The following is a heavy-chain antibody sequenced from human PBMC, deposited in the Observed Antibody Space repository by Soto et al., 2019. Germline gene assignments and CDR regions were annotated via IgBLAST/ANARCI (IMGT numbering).Heavy chain of an antibody. V-gene: IGHV1-58*01. J-gene: IGHJ6*02. CDR1: GFTFTSSA. D-gene: IGHD4-17*01. CDR2: IVVGSGNT. Sequence: GASVKVSCKASGFTFTSSAVQWVRQARGQRLEWIGWIVVGSGNTNYAQKFQGRVTITRDMSTSTAYMELSSLRSEDTAVYYCAADLTTVTYYYYYGMDVWGQGTTVTVSS. CDR3: AADLTTVTYYYYYGMDV.